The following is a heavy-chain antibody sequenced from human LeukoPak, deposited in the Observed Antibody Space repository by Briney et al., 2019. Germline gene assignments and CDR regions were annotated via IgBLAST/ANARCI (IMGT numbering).Heavy chain of an antibody. CDR1: GFTFSSYE. Sequence: GGSLRLSCAASGFTFSSYEMNWVRQAPGKGLEWVSYISSSGSTIYYADSVKGRFTISRDNAKNSLYLQMNSLRAEDTAVYYCARGYCSGGSCYSTQLNYDYWGQGTLVTVSS. J-gene: IGHJ4*02. CDR2: ISSSGSTI. D-gene: IGHD2-15*01. V-gene: IGHV3-48*03. CDR3: ARGYCSGGSCYSTQLNYDY.